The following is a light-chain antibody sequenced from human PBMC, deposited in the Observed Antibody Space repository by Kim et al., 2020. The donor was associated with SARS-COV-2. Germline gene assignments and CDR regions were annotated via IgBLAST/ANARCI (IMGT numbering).Light chain of an antibody. CDR1: NIETKN. Sequence: SYELTQPLSVSVALGQTARITCGGDNIETKNVHWYQQKPGQAPVLVIYRDGNRPSVIPERFSGSNSGNTATLTISGVQAGDEADYYCQVWDSNTGVIFGGGTQLTV. J-gene: IGLJ2*01. CDR3: QVWDSNTGVI. CDR2: RDG. V-gene: IGLV3-9*01.